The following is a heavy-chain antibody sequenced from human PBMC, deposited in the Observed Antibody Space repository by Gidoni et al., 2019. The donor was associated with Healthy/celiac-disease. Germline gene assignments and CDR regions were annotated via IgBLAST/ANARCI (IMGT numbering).Heavy chain of an antibody. J-gene: IGHJ3*02. V-gene: IGHV4-39*01. CDR1: GGSISSSSYY. Sequence: QLQLQESGPGLVKPSETLSLTCTVSGGSISSSSYYWGWIRQPPGKGLEWIGSIYYSGSTYYNPSLKSRVTISVDTSKNQFSLKLSSVTAADTAVYYCARLYYYDSSFAFDIWGQGTMVTVSS. CDR3: ARLYYYDSSFAFDI. CDR2: IYYSGST. D-gene: IGHD3-22*01.